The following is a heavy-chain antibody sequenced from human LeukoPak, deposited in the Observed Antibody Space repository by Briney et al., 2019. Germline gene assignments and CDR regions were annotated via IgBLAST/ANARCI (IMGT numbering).Heavy chain of an antibody. CDR1: GGSISSYY. CDR3: ARHVGGTDY. V-gene: IGHV4-59*08. J-gene: IGHJ4*02. D-gene: IGHD3-16*01. CDR2: LYYSGST. Sequence: PSETLSLTCTVSGGSISSYYWSWIRQPPGKGLEWIGYLYYSGSTNYNPSLKSRVTISVDTSKDQFSLKLSSVTAADTAVYYCARHVGGTDYWGQGTLVTVSS.